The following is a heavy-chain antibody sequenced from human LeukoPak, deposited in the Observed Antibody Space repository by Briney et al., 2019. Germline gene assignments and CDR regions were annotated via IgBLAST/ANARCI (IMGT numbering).Heavy chain of an antibody. D-gene: IGHD4-17*01. CDR2: IYYSGST. CDR1: GGSISSYY. CDR3: ARVGPSTVTPHRVSWFDP. J-gene: IGHJ5*02. Sequence: SETLSLTCTVSGGSISSYYWSWIRQPPGKGLEWIGYIYYSGSTNYNPSLKSRVTISVDTSKNQFSLKLSSVTAADTAVYYCARVGPSTVTPHRVSWFDPWGQGTLVTVSS. V-gene: IGHV4-59*12.